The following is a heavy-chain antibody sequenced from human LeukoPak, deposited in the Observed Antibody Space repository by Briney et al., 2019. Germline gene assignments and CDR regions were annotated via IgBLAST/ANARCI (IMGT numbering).Heavy chain of an antibody. CDR3: ARILSSSWYYFDY. D-gene: IGHD6-13*01. CDR1: GGSISRHY. J-gene: IGHJ4*02. V-gene: IGHV4-59*11. Sequence: SETLSLTCTVSGGSISRHYGRWVRQPPGKGLEWVGYIYYSGSTNYNPSLKSRVTISVDTSKNQFSLKLSSVTAADTAVYYCARILSSSWYYFDYWGQGTLVTVSS. CDR2: IYYSGST.